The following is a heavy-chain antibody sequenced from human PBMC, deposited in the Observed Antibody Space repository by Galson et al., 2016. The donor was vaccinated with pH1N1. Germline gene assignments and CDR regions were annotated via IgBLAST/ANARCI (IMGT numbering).Heavy chain of an antibody. Sequence: ETLSLTCGVSGHSISSDSHYWGWIRQPPGKGLEWVGSIFYSGSTYYNPSLKSRVTISVDTSKSQFSLRLSSVTAADTAVYYCARESPFTYWGQGTLVTVSS. CDR1: GHSISSDSHY. V-gene: IGHV4-39*07. CDR2: IFYSGST. J-gene: IGHJ4*02. CDR3: ARESPFTY.